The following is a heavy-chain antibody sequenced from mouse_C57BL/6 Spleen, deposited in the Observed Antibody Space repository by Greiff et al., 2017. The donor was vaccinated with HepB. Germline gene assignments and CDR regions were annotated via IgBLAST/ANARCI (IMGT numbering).Heavy chain of an antibody. D-gene: IGHD2-5*01. CDR2: IYPGGGYT. Sequence: VQLQQSGAELVRPGTSVKMSCKASGYTFTNYWIGWAKQRPGHGLEWIGDIYPGGGYTNYNEKFKGKATLTADKSSSTAYMQISSLTSEDSAIYYGARQEGRSKGYFDYWGQGTTLTVSS. CDR1: GYTFTNYW. CDR3: ARQEGRSKGYFDY. V-gene: IGHV1-63*01. J-gene: IGHJ2*01.